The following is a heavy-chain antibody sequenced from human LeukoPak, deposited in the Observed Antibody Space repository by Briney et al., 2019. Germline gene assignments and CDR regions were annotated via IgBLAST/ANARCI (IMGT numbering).Heavy chain of an antibody. CDR3: ARLEEGYGSGRRESYYYYYMDV. V-gene: IGHV4-59*01. J-gene: IGHJ6*03. CDR1: GGSISSYY. D-gene: IGHD3-10*01. CDR2: IHYTGNT. Sequence: SETLSLTCTVSGGSISSYYWSWIRQPPGKGLEWIGYIHYTGNTNYNPSLKSRVTISVDTSKNQFSLKLSFVTAADTAVYYCARLEEGYGSGRRESYYYYYMDVWGKGTTVTISS.